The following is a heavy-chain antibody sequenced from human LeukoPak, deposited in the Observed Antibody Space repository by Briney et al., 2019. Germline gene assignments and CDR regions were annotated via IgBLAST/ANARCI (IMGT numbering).Heavy chain of an antibody. CDR1: GYTFTSYG. V-gene: IGHV1-18*03. CDR2: INPNSGGT. Sequence: ASVKVSCKASGYTFTSYGISWVRQAPGQGLEWMGWINPNSGGTNYAQKFQGRVTMTRDTSASTAYMELSSLRSEDMAVYYCARYRGDLDYFDYWGQGTLVTVSS. D-gene: IGHD4-17*01. CDR3: ARYRGDLDYFDY. J-gene: IGHJ4*02.